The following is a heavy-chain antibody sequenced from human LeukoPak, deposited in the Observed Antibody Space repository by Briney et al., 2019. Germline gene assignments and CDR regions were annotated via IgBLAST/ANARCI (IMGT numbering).Heavy chain of an antibody. CDR3: ARAYDYLMATKWFDP. J-gene: IGHJ5*02. CDR1: GGSMNSYY. Sequence: SETLSLTCTVSGGSMNSYYGSWIRQPPGEGREWRGDIYHAWTPNYNPSLNSRVTISVDTSHNPFSLKPSSVTAPDPAVYYCARAYDYLMATKWFDPWGQGTLVTVSS. V-gene: IGHV4-59*12. CDR2: IYHAWTP. D-gene: IGHD5-12*01.